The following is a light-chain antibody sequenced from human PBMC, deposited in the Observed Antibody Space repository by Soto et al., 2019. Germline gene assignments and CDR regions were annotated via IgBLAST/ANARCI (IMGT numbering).Light chain of an antibody. CDR2: KAS. V-gene: IGKV1-5*03. CDR3: QQHNSFSIT. Sequence: IHMTQSPSTLSGSXGDRVTISCRGSETISSWLAWYQQKPGXAPKLVXYKASTLKSVGPSRFSCSGSGTEFTRTINSRQADDFATYYGQQHNSFSITFGQGTRLDIK. J-gene: IGKJ5*01. CDR1: ETISSW.